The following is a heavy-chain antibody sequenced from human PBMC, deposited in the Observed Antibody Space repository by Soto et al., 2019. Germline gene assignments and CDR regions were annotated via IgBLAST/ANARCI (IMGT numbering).Heavy chain of an antibody. CDR3: DTRDGSNSNAFDI. CDR2: IYYSGST. V-gene: IGHV4-61*01. J-gene: IGHJ3*02. Sequence: AETLSLSCIVSVGSVIIGSYYWSWIREPPGKGLEWIGYIYYSGSTNYNPSLKSRVTISVDTSKNQFSLKLSSVTAADTAVYYCDTRDGSNSNAFDIWGQGTMVTVSS. D-gene: IGHD1-1*01. CDR1: VGSVIIGSYY.